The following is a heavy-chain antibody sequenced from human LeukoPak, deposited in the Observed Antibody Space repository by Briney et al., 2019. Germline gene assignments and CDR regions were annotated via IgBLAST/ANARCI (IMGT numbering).Heavy chain of an antibody. Sequence: PSQTLSLTCTVSGGSISSGSYYWSWIRQPAGKGLEWIGRIYTSGSTNYNPSLKSRVTISVDTSKNQFSLKLSSVTAADTAVYYCARDRDSGGWFDPWGQGTLVTVSS. J-gene: IGHJ5*02. V-gene: IGHV4-61*02. CDR1: GGSISSGSYY. CDR2: IYTSGST. CDR3: ARDRDSGGWFDP. D-gene: IGHD3-22*01.